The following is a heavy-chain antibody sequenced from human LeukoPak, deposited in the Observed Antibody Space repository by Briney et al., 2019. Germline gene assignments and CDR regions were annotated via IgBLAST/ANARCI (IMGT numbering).Heavy chain of an antibody. CDR3: ASNPLADIVANYFDY. CDR2: ISYDGSNK. Sequence: GGSLRLSCAASGFTFSSYAMHWVRQAPGKGLEWVAVISYDGSNKYYADSVKGRFTISRDNSKNTLYLRMNSLRAEDTAVYYCASNPLADIVANYFDYWGQGTLVTVSS. V-gene: IGHV3-30-3*01. D-gene: IGHD5-12*01. J-gene: IGHJ4*02. CDR1: GFTFSSYA.